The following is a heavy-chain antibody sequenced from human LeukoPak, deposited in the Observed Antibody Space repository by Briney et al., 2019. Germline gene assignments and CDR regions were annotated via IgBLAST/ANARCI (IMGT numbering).Heavy chain of an antibody. CDR2: IKQDGSEK. V-gene: IGHV3-7*01. D-gene: IGHD2-2*03. J-gene: IGHJ4*02. CDR1: GFTFSSYW. CDR3: ARARNLGYCSIAGCYEFDY. Sequence: PGGSLRLSCAASGFTFSSYWMSWVRQAPGKGLEWVANIKQDGSEKYYVDSVKGRFTISRDNAKNSLYLQMNSLRAKDTAVYYCARARNLGYCSIAGCYEFDYWGQGTLVTVSS.